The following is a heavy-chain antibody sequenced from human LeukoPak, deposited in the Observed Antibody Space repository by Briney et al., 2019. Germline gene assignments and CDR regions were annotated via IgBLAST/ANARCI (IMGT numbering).Heavy chain of an antibody. J-gene: IGHJ3*02. CDR3: ARGRGITIFGVVTYDSFDI. Sequence: ASVKDSCKASRYTFTGYYMHSVRQAPGQGREWMGWINPNSGGTNYAQKLQGRVTTTRETSISTAYMELSRLRSDDTAVYYCARGRGITIFGVVTYDSFDIWGKGTMVTVSS. CDR1: RYTFTGYY. CDR2: INPNSGGT. V-gene: IGHV1-2*02. D-gene: IGHD3-3*01.